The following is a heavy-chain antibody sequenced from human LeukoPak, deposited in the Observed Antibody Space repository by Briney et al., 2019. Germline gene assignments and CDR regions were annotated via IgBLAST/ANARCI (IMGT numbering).Heavy chain of an antibody. D-gene: IGHD6-19*01. J-gene: IGHJ3*02. CDR1: GYSFTSYW. CDR3: ATRHSSGWYDAFDI. Sequence: GESMNFSCTGSGYSFTSYWIAWVRPMPGKGLWWMGIIYPVDFDTSYRPFFHRHVTISVDRSISTAYLQWCGLKAPDTAMYYCATRHSSGWYDAFDIWGQGTMVTVSS. CDR2: IYPVDFDT. V-gene: IGHV5-51*01.